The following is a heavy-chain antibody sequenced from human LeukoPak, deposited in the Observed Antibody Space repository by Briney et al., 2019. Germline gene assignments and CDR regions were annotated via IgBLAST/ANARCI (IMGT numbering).Heavy chain of an antibody. D-gene: IGHD6-13*01. J-gene: IGHJ4*02. CDR1: GYTFTSYA. CDR2: IIPILGIA. V-gene: IGHV1-69*04. Sequence: SVKVSCKASGYTFTSYAISWVRQAPGQGLEWMGRIIPILGIANYAQKFQGRVTITADKSTSTAYMELSSLRSEDTAVYYCARDGIGLAAAGTDYWGQGTLVTVSS. CDR3: ARDGIGLAAAGTDY.